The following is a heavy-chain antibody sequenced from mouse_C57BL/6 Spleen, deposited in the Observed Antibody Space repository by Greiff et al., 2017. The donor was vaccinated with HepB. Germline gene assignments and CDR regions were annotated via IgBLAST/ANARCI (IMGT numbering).Heavy chain of an antibody. J-gene: IGHJ4*01. D-gene: IGHD2-2*01. CDR2: INPSSGYT. V-gene: IGHV1-7*01. Sequence: VKLQQSGAELAKPGASEKLSCKASGYTFTSYWMHWVKQRPGQGLEWIGYINPSSGYTKYNQKFKDKATLTADKSSSTAYMQLSSLTYEDSAVYYCAIWLRRDYYAMDYWGQATSVTVSS. CDR3: AIWLRRDYYAMDY. CDR1: GYTFTSYW.